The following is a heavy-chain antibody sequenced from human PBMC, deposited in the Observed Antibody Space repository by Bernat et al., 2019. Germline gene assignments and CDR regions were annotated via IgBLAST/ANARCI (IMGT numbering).Heavy chain of an antibody. CDR2: IYYTGST. J-gene: IGHJ4*02. CDR3: ARQYCTSSTCYSRLVFDC. CDR1: GGSISHYY. Sequence: QVQLQESGPGLVKPSETLSLTCTVSGGSISHYYWNWIRQSPGKGLEWIGYIYYTGSTNYNPSLKSRVTMSVDTSKNQFSLNLSYVTATDTAVYYCARQYCTSSTCYSRLVFDCWGQGTLVTVSS. D-gene: IGHD2-2*02. V-gene: IGHV4-59*08.